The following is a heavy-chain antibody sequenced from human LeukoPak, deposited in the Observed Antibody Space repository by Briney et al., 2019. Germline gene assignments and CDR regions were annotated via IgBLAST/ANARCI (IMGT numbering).Heavy chain of an antibody. CDR1: GGSISSSSYY. Sequence: SETLPLTCTVSGGSISSSSYYWGWIRQPPGKGLEWIGSIYYSGSTYYNPSLKSRVTISVDTSKNQFSLKLSSVTAADTAVYYCARLRGYSGSWYGNTWFDPWGQGTLVTVSS. J-gene: IGHJ5*02. CDR3: ARLRGYSGSWYGNTWFDP. V-gene: IGHV4-39*01. CDR2: IYYSGST. D-gene: IGHD6-13*01.